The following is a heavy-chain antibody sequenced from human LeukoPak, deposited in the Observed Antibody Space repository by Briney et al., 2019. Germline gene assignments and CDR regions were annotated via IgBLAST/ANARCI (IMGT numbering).Heavy chain of an antibody. D-gene: IGHD3-9*01. V-gene: IGHV3-7*01. Sequence: PGGSLRLSCAASGFTFSSYWMSWVRQAPGKGLEWVANIKQDGSEKYYVDSVKGRFTISRDNAKNSLYLQMNSLRAEDTAVYYCARENWQILRYFDWSYFDYWGQGTLVTVSS. J-gene: IGHJ4*02. CDR2: IKQDGSEK. CDR1: GFTFSSYW. CDR3: ARENWQILRYFDWSYFDY.